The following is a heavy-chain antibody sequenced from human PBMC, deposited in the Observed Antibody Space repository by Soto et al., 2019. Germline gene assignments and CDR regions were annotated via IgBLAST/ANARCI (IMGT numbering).Heavy chain of an antibody. CDR2: IYTSGST. V-gene: IGHV4-4*07. Sequence: SETLSLTCTVSGGSISSYYWSWIRQPAGKGLEWIGRIYTSGSTNYNPSLKSRVTMSVDTSKNPFSLKLSTVTAEDPAVYSSAGPTFRLVVPAAKLDWFNSCGQGTLVTVSS. J-gene: IGHJ5*01. CDR1: GGSISSYY. D-gene: IGHD2-2*01. CDR3: AGPTFRLVVPAAKLDWFNS.